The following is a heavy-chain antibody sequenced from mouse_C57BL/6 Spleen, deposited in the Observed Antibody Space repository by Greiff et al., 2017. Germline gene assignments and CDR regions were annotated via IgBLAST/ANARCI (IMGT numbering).Heavy chain of an antibody. J-gene: IGHJ4*01. CDR1: GFSFNTYA. V-gene: IGHV10-1*01. CDR2: IRSTSNNYET. D-gene: IGHD1-1*02. Sequence: EVQRVESGGGLVQPKGSLKLSCAASGFSFNTYAMNWVRQAPGKGLEWVARIRSTSNNYETNYADSVKDIFTISRDDSESMLYLQMIHLKTEDTAIYYCVRELSHYAMDYWGQGTSVTVSS. CDR3: VRELSHYAMDY.